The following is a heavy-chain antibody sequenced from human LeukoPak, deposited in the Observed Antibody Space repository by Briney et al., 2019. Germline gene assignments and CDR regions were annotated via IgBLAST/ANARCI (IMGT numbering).Heavy chain of an antibody. Sequence: PSEPLSLTCSVCGGSIRCLYWSWLRQPPGRGLEWVGYIFYSWSTTYSPSLQSRVTISVDTSMSQFSLRLSSVTAADTAVYYCAKNLVSCSSGGSGYQFVPWGQGTLVTVSS. J-gene: IGHJ5*02. CDR2: IFYSWST. D-gene: IGHD2-15*01. V-gene: IGHV4-59*01. CDR1: GGSIRCLY. CDR3: AKNLVSCSSGGSGYQFVP.